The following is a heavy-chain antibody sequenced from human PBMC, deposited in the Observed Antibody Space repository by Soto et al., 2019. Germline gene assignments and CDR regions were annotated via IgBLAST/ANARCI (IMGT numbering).Heavy chain of an antibody. V-gene: IGHV3-23*01. CDR3: ARRNSGWDFEL. CDR2: ISGSGDST. D-gene: IGHD4-4*01. J-gene: IGHJ2*01. Sequence: EVQLLESGGGLVQPGGSLRLSCAASGFTFSSYAMTWVRQAPGKGLEWVSAISGSGDSTYYAASVRGRFTISRDNSKNTLYLQMNSLRAEDTAVYYCARRNSGWDFELGGRGTLVTVSS. CDR1: GFTFSSYA.